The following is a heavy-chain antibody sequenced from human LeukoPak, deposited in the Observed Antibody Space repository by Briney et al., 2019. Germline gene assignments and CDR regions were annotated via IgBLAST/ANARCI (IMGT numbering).Heavy chain of an antibody. J-gene: IGHJ4*02. D-gene: IGHD2-8*02. CDR3: AKETLYWRNPAEF. CDR2: ISGSGDNT. CDR1: GFTSNTNA. Sequence: GRSLRLSCAPSGFTSNTNAMGWVRHPPGKGLEWVSAISGSGDNTYYADSVKGRFTISRDNSKKTLYLQMNSLGADDTATYYCAKETLYWRNPAEFWGQGALVTVSS. V-gene: IGHV3-23*01.